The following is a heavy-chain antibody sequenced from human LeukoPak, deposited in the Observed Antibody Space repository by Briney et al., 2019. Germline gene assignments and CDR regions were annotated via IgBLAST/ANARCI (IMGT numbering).Heavy chain of an antibody. CDR3: AQDVRIEEVLLLGPGF. D-gene: IGHD2/OR15-2a*01. J-gene: IGHJ4*02. CDR2: IKYDDSVK. CDR1: GFSFNKYG. Sequence: PGGSLRFFCTASGFSFNKYGTHWVRQAPGKGLEWVTFIKYDDSVKFYADSVKGRFSISRDNSKNTVYLQMNSLRSEDTGLYFCAQDVRIEEVLLLGPGFWGQGTLVTVSS. V-gene: IGHV3-30*02.